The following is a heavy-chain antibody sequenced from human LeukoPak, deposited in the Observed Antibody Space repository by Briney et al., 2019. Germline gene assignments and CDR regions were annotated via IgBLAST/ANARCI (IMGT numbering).Heavy chain of an antibody. D-gene: IGHD3-22*01. CDR3: ARDGDGYYYY. V-gene: IGHV3-43*01. Sequence: GGSLRLSCAASGFTFDDYTMHWVRQAPGKGLEWVSLISWDGGSTYYADSVKGRFTISRDNSKNSLYLQMNSLRAEDMAVYYCARDGDGYYYYWGQGTLVTVSS. J-gene: IGHJ4*02. CDR1: GFTFDDYT. CDR2: ISWDGGST.